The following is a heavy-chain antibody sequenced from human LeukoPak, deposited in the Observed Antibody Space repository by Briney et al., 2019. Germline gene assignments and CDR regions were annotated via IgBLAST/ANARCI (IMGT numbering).Heavy chain of an antibody. D-gene: IGHD6-13*01. CDR1: GYTFTGYY. V-gene: IGHV1-2*02. Sequence: APVKVSCKASGYTFTGYYMHWVRQAPGQGLEWMGWINPNSGGTNYAQKFQGRVTMTRDTSISTAYMELSRLRSDDTAVYYCARVVVPSIAAAGTGPYFQHWGQGTLVTVSS. CDR3: ARVVVPSIAAAGTGPYFQH. J-gene: IGHJ1*01. CDR2: INPNSGGT.